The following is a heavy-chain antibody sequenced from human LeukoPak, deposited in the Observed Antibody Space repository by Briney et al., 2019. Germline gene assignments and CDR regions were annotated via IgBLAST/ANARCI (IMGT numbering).Heavy chain of an antibody. V-gene: IGHV4-38-2*01. D-gene: IGHD2-2*01. CDR3: ARLAVLYCSSTSCPDY. Sequence: SETLSLTCAVSGYSISSGCYWGWIRQPPGKGLEWIGSIYHSGSTYYNPSLKSRVTISVDTSKNQFSLKLSSVTAADTAVYYCARLAVLYCSSTSCPDYWGQGTLVTVSS. CDR1: GYSISSGCY. CDR2: IYHSGST. J-gene: IGHJ4*02.